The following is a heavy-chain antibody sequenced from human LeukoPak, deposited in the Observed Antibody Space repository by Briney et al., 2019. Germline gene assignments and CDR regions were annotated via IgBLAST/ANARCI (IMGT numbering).Heavy chain of an antibody. J-gene: IGHJ4*02. V-gene: IGHV1-18*01. D-gene: IGHD3-10*01. CDR1: GYTFTSYG. CDR3: ANTVYGSGSYPTVYSDY. CDR2: ISAYNGNT. Sequence: ASVKVSCKASGYTFTSYGISWVRQAPGQGLEWMGWISAYNGNTNYAQKLQGRVTMTTDTSTSTAYMELRSLRSDDTAVYYCANTVYGSGSYPTVYSDYWGQGTLVTVSS.